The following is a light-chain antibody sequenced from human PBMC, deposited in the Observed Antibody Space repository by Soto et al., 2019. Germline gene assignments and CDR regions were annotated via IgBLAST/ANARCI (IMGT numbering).Light chain of an antibody. CDR1: QSVSSY. CDR2: DAS. Sequence: EIVLXQXPXTLSLSPGERATLSCRASQSVSSYLAWYQQKPGQAPRLLIYDASNRATGIPARFSGSGSGTDFTLTISSLEPEDFAVYYCQQRSNWPLMYTFGQGTKLEIK. CDR3: QQRSNWPLMYT. J-gene: IGKJ2*01. V-gene: IGKV3-11*01.